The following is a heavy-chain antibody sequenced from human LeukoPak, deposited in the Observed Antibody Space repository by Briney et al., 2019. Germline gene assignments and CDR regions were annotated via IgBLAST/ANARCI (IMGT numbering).Heavy chain of an antibody. V-gene: IGHV3-21*01. CDR3: ARVAKERVGGVYYFDY. CDR1: GFAFSSYW. D-gene: IGHD1-1*01. J-gene: IGHJ4*02. CDR2: ISSSSSYI. Sequence: GGSLRLSCEASGFAFSSYWASWVRQAPGKGLEWVSSISSSSSYIYYADSVKGRFTISRDNAKNSLYLQMNSLRAGDTAVYYCARVAKERVGGVYYFDYWGQGTLVTVSS.